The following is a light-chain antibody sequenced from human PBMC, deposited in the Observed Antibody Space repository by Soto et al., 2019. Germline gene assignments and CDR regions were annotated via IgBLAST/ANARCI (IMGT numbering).Light chain of an antibody. J-gene: IGKJ1*01. V-gene: IGKV1-6*01. CDR2: ATS. CDR3: LQDYSCPRT. CDR1: QGIRND. Sequence: AIQMTQSPSSLSASVGDRVTITCRASQGIRNDLGWYQQRLGKAPKLLIYATSNLQTGVPSRFRGSGSGTDFNLTISSLQPEDFATYYCLQDYSCPRTFGQGTKVEIK.